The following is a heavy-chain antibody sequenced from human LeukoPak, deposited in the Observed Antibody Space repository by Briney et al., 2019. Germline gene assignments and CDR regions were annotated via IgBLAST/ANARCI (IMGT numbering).Heavy chain of an antibody. J-gene: IGHJ4*02. CDR3: ARDVNRYRSGRFDY. Sequence: ASVKVSCKASGYTFTSYGTSWVRQAPGQGLEWMGWISAYNGNTNYAQKLQGRVTMTTDTSTSTAYMELRSLRSDDTAVYYCARDVNRYRSGRFDYWGQGTLVTVSS. CDR1: GYTFTSYG. V-gene: IGHV1-18*01. D-gene: IGHD6-19*01. CDR2: ISAYNGNT.